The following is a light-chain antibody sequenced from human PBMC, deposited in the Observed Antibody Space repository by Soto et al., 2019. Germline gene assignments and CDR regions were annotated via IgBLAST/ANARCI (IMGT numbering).Light chain of an antibody. Sequence: DIQMTKSPSSLSASVGDRVTITCRASQDLDRWLAWYQQKPGEAPKVLRVAASSLQRGLPSRFSGGGSGTDFSLTISSLQPEDFATYYCKQSRRFPLTFGGGTKVDIK. V-gene: IGKV1-12*01. J-gene: IGKJ4*01. CDR3: KQSRRFPLT. CDR1: QDLDRW. CDR2: AAS.